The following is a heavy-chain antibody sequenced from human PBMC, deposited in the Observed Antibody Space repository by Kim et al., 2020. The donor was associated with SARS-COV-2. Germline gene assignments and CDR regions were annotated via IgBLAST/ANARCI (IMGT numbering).Heavy chain of an antibody. Sequence: GGSLRLSCAASGFTFSSYEMHWVRQAPGKGLEWVAFITYDGSNTNYEASSKGRFTTIPKNTTKTSLYQLMSRRGEDTTGYYCWGSHRGSNFTLFDYGGEG. D-gene: IGHD1-26*01. CDR2: ITYDGSNT. CDR1: GFTFSSYE. J-gene: IGHJ4*02. CDR3: WGSHRGSNFTLFDY. V-gene: IGHV3-30*14.